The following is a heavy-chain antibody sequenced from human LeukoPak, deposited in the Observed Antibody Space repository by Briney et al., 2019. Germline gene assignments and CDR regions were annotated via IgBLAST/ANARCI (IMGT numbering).Heavy chain of an antibody. CDR2: IYHSGST. Sequence: SETLSLTCAVSGGSISSGGYSWSWIRQPPGKGLEWIGYIYHSGSTYYNPSLKSRVTMSVDRSKNQFSLKLSSVAAADTAVYYCARGRATIFGVVNWFDPWGQGTLVTVSS. CDR1: GGSISSGGYS. J-gene: IGHJ5*02. D-gene: IGHD3-3*01. V-gene: IGHV4-30-2*01. CDR3: ARGRATIFGVVNWFDP.